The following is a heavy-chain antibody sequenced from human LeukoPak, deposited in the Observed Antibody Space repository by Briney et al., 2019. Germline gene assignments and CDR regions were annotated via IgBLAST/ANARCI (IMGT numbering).Heavy chain of an antibody. CDR2: TSSSDAGT. CDR3: AKAPVTSCRGAYCYPFDS. CDR1: GFTLITYA. J-gene: IGHJ4*02. V-gene: IGHV3-23*01. Sequence: GGSLRLSCAASGFTLITYAMSWVRQTPGKGLEWVAATSSSDAGTYHADSVRGRFTISRDNSKNTLYLQMNSLRAEDAAVYFCAKAPVTSCRGAYCYPFDSWGQGTLVTVSS. D-gene: IGHD2-21*01.